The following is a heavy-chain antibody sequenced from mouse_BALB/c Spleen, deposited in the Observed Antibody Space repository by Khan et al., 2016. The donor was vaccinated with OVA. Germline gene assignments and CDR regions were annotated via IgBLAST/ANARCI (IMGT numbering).Heavy chain of an antibody. V-gene: IGHV5-9-3*01. CDR2: INSDGAYT. CDR3: ARHNFGPFAY. J-gene: IGHJ3*01. Sequence: EVELVESGGGLVKPGGSLKLSCAASGFTFSSYAVSWVRQTPEKRLEWVATINSDGAYTYYSDSVKGRFTISRDNAMNTLYLQMSSLRSEDTAMYYCARHNFGPFAYWGQGTLVTVSA. CDR1: GFTFSSYA. D-gene: IGHD1-3*01.